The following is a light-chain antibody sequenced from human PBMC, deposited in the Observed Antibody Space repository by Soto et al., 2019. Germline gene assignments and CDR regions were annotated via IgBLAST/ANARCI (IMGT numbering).Light chain of an antibody. Sequence: EIVMTQSPATLSVSPGERATLSCRASQSVSSNLAWYQQKPGQAPRLLIYGASTRATGIPARFSGSGSGTEFTLTISSLQSEDFAVYYCQQYNNWPLWTFGQGNKVEI. CDR1: QSVSSN. CDR3: QQYNNWPLWT. CDR2: GAS. V-gene: IGKV3-15*01. J-gene: IGKJ1*01.